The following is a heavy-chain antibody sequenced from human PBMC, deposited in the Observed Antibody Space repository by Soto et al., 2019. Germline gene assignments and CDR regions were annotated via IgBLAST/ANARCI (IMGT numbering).Heavy chain of an antibody. Sequence: CKGSGYSFTSYWISWVRQMPGKGLEWMGRIDPSDSYTNYSPSFQGHVTISADKSISTAYLQWSSLKASDTAMYYCAGLDSSGWYRDYWGQGTLVTVSS. CDR2: IDPSDSYT. D-gene: IGHD6-19*01. CDR1: GYSFTSYW. CDR3: AGLDSSGWYRDY. V-gene: IGHV5-10-1*01. J-gene: IGHJ4*02.